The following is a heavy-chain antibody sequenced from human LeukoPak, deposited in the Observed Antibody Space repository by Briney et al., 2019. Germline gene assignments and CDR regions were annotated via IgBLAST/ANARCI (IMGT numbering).Heavy chain of an antibody. J-gene: IGHJ5*02. Sequence: GGSLRLSCAASGFTFSSYEMNWVRQAPGKGLEWIADITISGHTKNYADSVKGRFTISRDNARTSLYLQMNSLRVEDTGVYYCARGDPHADLWGQGTLVTVSS. CDR1: GFTFSSYE. V-gene: IGHV3-48*03. CDR2: ITISGHTK. CDR3: ARGDPHADL.